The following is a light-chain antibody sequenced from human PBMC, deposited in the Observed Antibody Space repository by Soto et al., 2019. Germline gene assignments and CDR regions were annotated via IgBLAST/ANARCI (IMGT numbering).Light chain of an antibody. Sequence: DIVMTQYPLSLPVTPGDPASISCRSSQSLLHSNGYNYLDWYLQKPGQSPQLLIYLGSNRASGVPDRFSGSGSGTDFSLKISRVEAEDVGTYYCMQALQSLNCGQGKRREIK. J-gene: IGKJ5*01. V-gene: IGKV2-28*01. CDR3: MQALQSLN. CDR2: LGS. CDR1: QSLLHSNGYNY.